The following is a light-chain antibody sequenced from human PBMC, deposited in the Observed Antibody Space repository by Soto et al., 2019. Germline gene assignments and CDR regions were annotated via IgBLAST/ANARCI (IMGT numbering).Light chain of an antibody. CDR1: QSVSSW. CDR3: QQYNTYSRT. CDR2: KAS. Sequence: DVQMTQSPSTLSASVGDRVTITCRSSQSVSSWFAWYQQKPGKAPKLLIYKASSLEIGVPSRFSGSGSGAEFTLTISSLQPDDFATYYCQQYNTYSRTFGQGTKVDI. V-gene: IGKV1-5*03. J-gene: IGKJ1*01.